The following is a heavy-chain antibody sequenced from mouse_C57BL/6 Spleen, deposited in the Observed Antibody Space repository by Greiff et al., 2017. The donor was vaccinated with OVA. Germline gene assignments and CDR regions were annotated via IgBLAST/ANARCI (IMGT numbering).Heavy chain of an antibody. CDR1: GYTFPGYW. V-gene: IGHV1-9*01. D-gene: IGHD2-2*01. CDR2: ILPGSGST. CDR3: ARGGLRRWFAY. Sequence: QVQLQQSGAELMKPGASVKLSCKATGYTFPGYWIEWVKQRPGHGLEWIGEILPGSGSTNYNEKFKGKARLTADTSSNTAYMQLSSLTTDDSAIYYCARGGLRRWFAYWGQGTLVTVSA. J-gene: IGHJ3*01.